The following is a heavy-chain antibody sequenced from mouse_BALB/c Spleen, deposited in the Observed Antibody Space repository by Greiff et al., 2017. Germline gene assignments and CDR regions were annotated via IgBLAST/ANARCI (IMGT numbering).Heavy chain of an antibody. CDR3: ARNPTRPPFAY. D-gene: IGHD1-2*01. V-gene: IGHV1-4*02. CDR1: GYTFTSYT. CDR2: INPSSGYT. J-gene: IGHJ3*01. Sequence: QVQLQQSAAELARPGASVKMSCKASGYTFTSYTMHWVKQRPGQGLEWIGYINPSSGYTEYNQKFKDKTTLTADKSSSTAYMQLSSLTSEDSAVYYCARNPTRPPFAYWGQGTLVTVSA.